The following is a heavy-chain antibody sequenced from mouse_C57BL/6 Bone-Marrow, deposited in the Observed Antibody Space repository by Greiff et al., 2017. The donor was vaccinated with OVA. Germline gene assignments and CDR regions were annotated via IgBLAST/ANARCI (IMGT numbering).Heavy chain of an antibody. CDR2: IHPNSGST. CDR1: GYTFTSYW. Sequence: QVQLQQPGAELVKPGASVKLSCKASGYTFTSYWMHWVKQRPGQGLEWIGMIHPNSGSTNYNEKFKSKATLTVDKSSSTAYMQLSSLTSEDSAVDYCARGGGSSYYYAMDYWGQGTSVTVSS. CDR3: ARGGGSSYYYAMDY. J-gene: IGHJ4*01. D-gene: IGHD1-1*01. V-gene: IGHV1-64*01.